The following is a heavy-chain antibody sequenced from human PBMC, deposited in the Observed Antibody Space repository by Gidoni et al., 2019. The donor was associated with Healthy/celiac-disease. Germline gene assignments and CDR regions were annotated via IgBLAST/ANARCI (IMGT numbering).Heavy chain of an antibody. V-gene: IGHV3-30*18. J-gene: IGHJ4*02. Sequence: VRQGPGKGLEWVAVISYAGSNKYYADSVKGRFTISRDNSKNTLYLQMNSLRAEDTAVYYCAKDRGDGYNYFHDYWGQGTLVTVSS. CDR3: AKDRGDGYNYFHDY. CDR2: ISYAGSNK. D-gene: IGHD5-12*01.